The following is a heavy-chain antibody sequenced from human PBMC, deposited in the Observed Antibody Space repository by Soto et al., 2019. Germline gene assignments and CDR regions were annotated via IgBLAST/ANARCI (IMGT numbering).Heavy chain of an antibody. V-gene: IGHV3-23*01. CDR3: ARESRFLEWLSLNWFDP. CDR1: GFTFSSYA. D-gene: IGHD3-3*01. Sequence: GGSLRLSCAASGFTFSSYAMSWVRQAPGKGLEWVSAISGSGGSTYYADSVKGRFTISRDNAKNTLYLQMNSLRDEDTAVYYCARESRFLEWLSLNWFDPWGQGTLVIVSS. CDR2: ISGSGGST. J-gene: IGHJ5*02.